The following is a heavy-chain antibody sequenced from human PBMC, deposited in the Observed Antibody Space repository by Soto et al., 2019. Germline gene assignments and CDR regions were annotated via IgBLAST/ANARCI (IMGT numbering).Heavy chain of an antibody. J-gene: IGHJ4*02. CDR3: ARDTFCPATCYRGHVN. CDR1: GFTFSSYW. D-gene: IGHD3-10*01. Sequence: EVQLVESGGDLVQPGGSLRLSCAASGFTFSSYWMAWVRQSPGKGLEWVASMNHHGSDIQYVDSVRGRFTISRDNAMNFLYLQMNKLRVEDTAIYYCARDTFCPATCYRGHVNWCQGTLVTVSS. V-gene: IGHV3-7*03. CDR2: MNHHGSDI.